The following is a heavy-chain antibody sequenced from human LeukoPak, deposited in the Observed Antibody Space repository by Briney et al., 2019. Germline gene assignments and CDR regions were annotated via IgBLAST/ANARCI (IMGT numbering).Heavy chain of an antibody. J-gene: IGHJ6*02. CDR3: AFCHYDSSGYYRGYYYGMDV. Sequence: SVKVSCQASGGTFRNYAISWVRQAPGQGLEWMGRIISILGIAHYAQKFQGRVTITADKSTSTAYMELSSLRSEDTAVYYCAFCHYDSSGYYRGYYYGMDVWGQGTTVTVSS. CDR2: IISILGIA. D-gene: IGHD3-22*01. V-gene: IGHV1-69*04. CDR1: GGTFRNYA.